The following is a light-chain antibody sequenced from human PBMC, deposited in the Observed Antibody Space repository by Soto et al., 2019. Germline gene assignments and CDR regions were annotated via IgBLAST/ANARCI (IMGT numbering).Light chain of an antibody. J-gene: IGKJ2*01. CDR3: QQFFDFPFT. CDR2: DAS. V-gene: IGKV1-33*01. Sequence: DIQMTQSPSSLSADVGDRVTITCQASQAISNYLNWFQQRPGRAPKLLISDASDLEAGVPSRFSGRGSGTDFTLTISSLQPEDFATYYCQQFFDFPFTFGHGTKLETK. CDR1: QAISNY.